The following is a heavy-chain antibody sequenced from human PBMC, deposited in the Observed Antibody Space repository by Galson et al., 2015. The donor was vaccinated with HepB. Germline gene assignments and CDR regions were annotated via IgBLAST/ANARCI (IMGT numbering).Heavy chain of an antibody. V-gene: IGHV3-9*01. CDR3: AKGHSSSWYYYFDY. J-gene: IGHJ4*02. D-gene: IGHD6-13*01. CDR2: ISWNSGSI. CDR1: GFTFDDYA. Sequence: SLRLSCAAPGFTFDDYAMHWVRQAPGKGLEWVSGISWNSGSIGYADSVKGRFTISRDNAKNSLYLQMNSLRAEDTALYYCAKGHSSSWYYYFDYWGQGTLVTVSS.